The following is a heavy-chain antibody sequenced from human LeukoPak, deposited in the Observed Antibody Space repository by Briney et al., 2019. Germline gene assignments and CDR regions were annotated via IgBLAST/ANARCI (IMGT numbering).Heavy chain of an antibody. CDR1: GFTSSSYW. D-gene: IGHD3-10*01. Sequence: PGGSLRLSCAASGFTSSSYWMYWVRQAPGKGLVWVSRINSDGSSTSYGDSVKGRFTISRDNAKNSLYLQMNSLRAEDTAVYYCARDRYYASGSYNWFDPWGQGTLVTVSS. J-gene: IGHJ5*02. V-gene: IGHV3-74*01. CDR2: INSDGSST. CDR3: ARDRYYASGSYNWFDP.